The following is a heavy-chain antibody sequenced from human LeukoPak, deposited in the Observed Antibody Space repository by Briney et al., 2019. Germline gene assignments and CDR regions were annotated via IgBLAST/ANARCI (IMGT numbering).Heavy chain of an antibody. CDR3: ARVVLEEVYYYYYMDV. J-gene: IGHJ6*03. V-gene: IGHV4-34*01. Sequence: SETLSLTCAVYGGSFSGYYWSWIRQPPGKGLEWIGEINHSGSTNYNPSLKSRVTISVDTSKNQFSLNLSSVTAADTAVYYCARVVLEEVYYYYYMDVWGKGTTVTVSS. CDR1: GGSFSGYY. D-gene: IGHD1-1*01. CDR2: INHSGST.